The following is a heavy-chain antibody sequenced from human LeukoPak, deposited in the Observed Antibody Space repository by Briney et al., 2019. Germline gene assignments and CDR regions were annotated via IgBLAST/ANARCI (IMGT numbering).Heavy chain of an antibody. CDR3: GVSTTRANTRTIDY. CDR2: ISRGGST. CDR1: GESFSAYF. J-gene: IGHJ4*02. V-gene: IGHV4-34*01. D-gene: IGHD1-1*01. Sequence: SETLSLTCAVYGESFSAYFWTWIRQPPGKGLEWLGEISRGGSTNYSPSLKSRVTISLDTSKNQVSLTLSSVTAADTAMYYCGVSTTRANTRTIDYWGQGTLVTVSS.